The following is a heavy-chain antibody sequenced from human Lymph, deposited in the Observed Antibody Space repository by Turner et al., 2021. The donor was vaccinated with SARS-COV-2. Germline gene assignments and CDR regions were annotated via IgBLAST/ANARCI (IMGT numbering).Heavy chain of an antibody. V-gene: IGHV1-8*01. CDR3: AKGDGYPPHGLLDP. CDR2: MNPNSGYT. CDR1: GYTFTSYY. D-gene: IGHD6-25*01. Sequence: QVQLVQAGAEVQKPGASGKVSCKASGYTFTSYYINWVRQATGQWLEWMGWMNPNSGYTGYAQKFQGRVTMTRNTSISTAYMELNSLTSDDTAVYYCAKGDGYPPHGLLDPWGQGTLVTVSS. J-gene: IGHJ5*02.